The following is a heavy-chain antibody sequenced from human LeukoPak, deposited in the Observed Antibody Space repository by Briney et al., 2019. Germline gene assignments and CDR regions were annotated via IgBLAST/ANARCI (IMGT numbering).Heavy chain of an antibody. CDR3: ARVRLQPRPAFDY. V-gene: IGHV4-59*01. J-gene: IGHJ4*02. Sequence: PSETLSLTCTASGGSISSYYWSWIRQPPGKGLEWIGYIYYSGSTNYNPSLKSRVTISVDTSKNQFSLKLSSVTAADTAVYYCARVRLQPRPAFDYWGQGTLVTVSS. D-gene: IGHD4-4*01. CDR2: IYYSGST. CDR1: GGSISSYY.